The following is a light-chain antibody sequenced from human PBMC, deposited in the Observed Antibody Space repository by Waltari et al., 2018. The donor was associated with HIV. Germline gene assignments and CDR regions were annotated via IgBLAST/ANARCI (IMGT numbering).Light chain of an antibody. CDR3: QQNNSAPLT. V-gene: IGKV1-5*03. CDR1: QSISSW. J-gene: IGKJ4*01. CDR2: KAS. Sequence: DIQMTQSPSTLSASVGDRVTITCRASQSISSWLAWYQQKPGKAPKLLIYKASSLESGVPSRFSGSGAGTSFTLTISSLQSEDVATYYCQQNNSAPLTFGGGTKVEI.